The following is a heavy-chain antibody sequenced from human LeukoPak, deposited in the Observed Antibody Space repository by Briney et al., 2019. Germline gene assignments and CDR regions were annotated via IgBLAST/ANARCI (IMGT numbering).Heavy chain of an antibody. J-gene: IGHJ4*02. V-gene: IGHV4-39*01. CDR1: GGSISSSSYY. CDR2: IYYSGTT. CDR3: ARGYCTGGSCYFDY. D-gene: IGHD2-8*02. Sequence: TPSETLSLTCTVSGGSISSSSYYWGWIRQPPGRGLEWIGSIYYSGTTYYNPSLTSRVTISIDTSKNQFSLKPSSVTAADTAVYYCARGYCTGGSCYFDYWGQGTLVTVSS.